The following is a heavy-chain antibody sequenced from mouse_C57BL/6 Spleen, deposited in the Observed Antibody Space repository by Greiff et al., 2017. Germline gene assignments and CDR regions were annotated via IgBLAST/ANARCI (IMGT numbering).Heavy chain of an antibody. CDR3: ARDGGNYEYYFDY. D-gene: IGHD2-1*01. CDR1: GFTFSDYY. J-gene: IGHJ2*01. Sequence: EVQRVESEGGLVQPGSSMKLSCTASGFTFSDYYMAWVRQVPEKGLEWVANINYDGSSTYYLDSLKSRFIISRDNAKNILYLQMSSLKSEDTATYYCARDGGNYEYYFDYWGQGTTLTVSS. CDR2: INYDGSST. V-gene: IGHV5-16*01.